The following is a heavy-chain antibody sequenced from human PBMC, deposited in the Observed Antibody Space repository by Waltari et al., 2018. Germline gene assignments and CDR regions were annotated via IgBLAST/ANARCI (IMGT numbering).Heavy chain of an antibody. V-gene: IGHV3-7*01. CDR1: GFTFSNFW. CDR2: IKPDGSGK. CDR3: ARDVL. J-gene: IGHJ4*02. D-gene: IGHD2-15*01. Sequence: EVQLVASGGDPFQPGGSLRLPCAASGFTFSNFWVSWVRQAPGKGLQWVASIKPDGSGKYYVESVKGRFTISRDNAKNSLNRQMDSLRVEDTAVYFCARDVLWGQGTRVTVSP.